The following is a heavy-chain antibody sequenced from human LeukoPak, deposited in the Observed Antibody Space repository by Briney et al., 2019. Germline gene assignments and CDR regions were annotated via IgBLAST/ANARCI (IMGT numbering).Heavy chain of an antibody. D-gene: IGHD6-13*01. CDR2: ISGSGGST. J-gene: IGHJ3*02. V-gene: IGHV3-23*01. CDR1: GFTFSRFS. CDR3: AKELYSSSDYAFDI. Sequence: GGSLRLSCAASGFTFSRFSMNWVRQAPGKGLEWVSAISGSGGSTYYADSVKGRFTISRDNSKNTLYLQMNSLRAEDTAVYYCAKELYSSSDYAFDIWGQGTMVTVSS.